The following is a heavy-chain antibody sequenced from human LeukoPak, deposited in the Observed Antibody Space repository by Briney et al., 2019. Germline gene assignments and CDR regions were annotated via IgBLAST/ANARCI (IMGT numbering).Heavy chain of an antibody. CDR1: GFTFSSYG. CDR3: ARDLIYGSSDSTLDY. J-gene: IGHJ4*02. V-gene: IGHV3-33*01. Sequence: PGRSLRLSCAASGFTFSSYGMHWVRQAPGKGLEWVAVIWYDGSNKYYADSVKGRFTISRDNSKNTLYLQMNSLRAEDTAVYYCARDLIYGSSDSTLDYWGQGTLVTVSS. D-gene: IGHD3-22*01. CDR2: IWYDGSNK.